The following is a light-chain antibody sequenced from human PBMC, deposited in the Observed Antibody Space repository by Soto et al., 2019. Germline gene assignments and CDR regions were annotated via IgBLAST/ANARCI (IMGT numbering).Light chain of an antibody. CDR3: QQSESLPLT. CDR2: STS. CDR1: QGINSW. V-gene: IGKV1D-12*01. Sequence: DIQMTQSPSSGSASVGDRVSITCRASQGINSWLAWYQQKPGKAPKLLIYSTSNLQSGVPSRFSGSGSGTDFTLTITSLQPEDFATYFCQQSESLPLTFGGGTKVEIK. J-gene: IGKJ4*01.